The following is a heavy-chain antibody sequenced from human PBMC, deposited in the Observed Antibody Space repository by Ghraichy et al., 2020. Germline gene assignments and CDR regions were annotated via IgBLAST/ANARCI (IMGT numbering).Heavy chain of an antibody. V-gene: IGHV3-7*01. J-gene: IGHJ6*02. CDR1: GFTFTIYW. Sequence: GGSLRLSCAASGFTFTIYWMSWVRQAPGKGLEWVANIKQDGSEKYYVDSVKGRFTISRDNAKNSLYLQMNSLRAEDTAVYYCARVSQRSMDVWGQGTTVTVSS. D-gene: IGHD2-2*01. CDR2: IKQDGSEK. CDR3: ARVSQRSMDV.